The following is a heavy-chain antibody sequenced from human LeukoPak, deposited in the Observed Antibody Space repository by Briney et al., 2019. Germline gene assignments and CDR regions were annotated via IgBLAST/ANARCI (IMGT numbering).Heavy chain of an antibody. V-gene: IGHV4-4*02. D-gene: IGHD3-3*01. CDR2: IYYSGST. J-gene: IGHJ6*02. CDR1: GGSISSSNW. Sequence: SGTLSLTCAVSGGSISSSNWWSWVRQPPGKGLEWIGSIYYSGSTYYNPSLKSRVTISVDTSKNQFSLKLSSVTAADTAVYYCARLGGDFWSDFYGMDVWGQGTTVTVSS. CDR3: ARLGGDFWSDFYGMDV.